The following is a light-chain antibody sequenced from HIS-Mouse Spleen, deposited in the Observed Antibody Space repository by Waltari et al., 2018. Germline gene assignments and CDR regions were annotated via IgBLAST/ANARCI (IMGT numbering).Light chain of an antibody. CDR2: GAS. Sequence: EIVMTQSPATLSVSPGERATLSCRASQSVSSNLAWYQQKPGQDPRLLIYGASIRATGIPARFSGSGSGTEFTLTISLLQSEDFAVYYCQQYNNWPPLTFGGGTKVEIK. CDR3: QQYNNWPPLT. J-gene: IGKJ4*01. CDR1: QSVSSN. V-gene: IGKV3D-15*03.